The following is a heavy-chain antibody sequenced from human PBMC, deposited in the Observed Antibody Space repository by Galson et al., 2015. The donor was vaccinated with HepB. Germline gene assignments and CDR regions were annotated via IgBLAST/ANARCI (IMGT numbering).Heavy chain of an antibody. J-gene: IGHJ2*01. V-gene: IGHV3-48*02. Sequence: SLRLSCAASGFTFSTYSMSWVRQAPGKGLEWVSYISSSRTIYYADSVKGRFTISRDNAKNSLYLQMNSLRDEDTAVYYCARDPLGSLYWYFDLWGRGTLVTVSS. CDR2: ISSSRTI. CDR1: GFTFSTYS. CDR3: ARDPLGSLYWYFDL. D-gene: IGHD3-16*01.